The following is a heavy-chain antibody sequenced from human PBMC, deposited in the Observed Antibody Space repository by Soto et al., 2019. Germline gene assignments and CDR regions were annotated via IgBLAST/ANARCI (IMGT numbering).Heavy chain of an antibody. CDR3: HYDSSGYPYFDY. D-gene: IGHD3-22*01. Sequence: ASVKVSCKVSGYTLTELSMHWVRQAPGKGLEWMGGFDPEDGETIYAQKFQGRVTMTEDTSTDTAYMELSSLRSEDTAVYYCHYDSSGYPYFDYWGQGTLVTVSS. CDR1: GYTLTELS. CDR2: FDPEDGET. J-gene: IGHJ4*02. V-gene: IGHV1-24*01.